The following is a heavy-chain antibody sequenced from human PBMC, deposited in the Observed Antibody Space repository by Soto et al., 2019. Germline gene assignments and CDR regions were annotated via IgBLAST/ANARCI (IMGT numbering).Heavy chain of an antibody. CDR1: GLTFRSYW. V-gene: IGHV3-74*03. D-gene: IGHD2-21*02. J-gene: IGHJ4*02. Sequence: GSLRLSCAASGLTFRSYWMHWVRQAPGKGLVWVSRINTDGSVAMYVDSVKGRFTVSRDSSKNTIYLQANSLRAEDTAVYYCAREPYGDSQYFDYWGQGTPVTVSS. CDR2: INTDGSVA. CDR3: AREPYGDSQYFDY.